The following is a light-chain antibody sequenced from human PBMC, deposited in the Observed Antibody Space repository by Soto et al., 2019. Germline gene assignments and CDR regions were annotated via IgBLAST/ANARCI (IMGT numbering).Light chain of an antibody. Sequence: DIVMTQSPDSLAVSLGERATINCKSSQSVLYSSNNKNYLAWYQQKPGQPPKLLIYWASTRESGVPDRFSGSGSGTDFTLTISSLQAEDVAVYYCQQYYSTPRTLGQGTMVEIK. J-gene: IGKJ1*01. V-gene: IGKV4-1*01. CDR1: QSVLYSSNNKNY. CDR3: QQYYSTPRT. CDR2: WAS.